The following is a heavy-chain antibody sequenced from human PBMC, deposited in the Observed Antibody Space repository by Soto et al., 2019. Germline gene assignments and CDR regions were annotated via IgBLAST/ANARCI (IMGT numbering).Heavy chain of an antibody. CDR3: ARHDIVVVPAAMPSHWYFDL. J-gene: IGHJ2*01. V-gene: IGHV4-59*08. CDR1: GGSISSYY. Sequence: QVQLQESGPGLVKPSETLSLTCTVSGGSISSYYWSWIRQPPGKGLEWIGYIYYSGSTNYNPSLKSRVTTAVDTSNTLFPLKLSSGTAADTAVYYCARHDIVVVPAAMPSHWYFDLWGRGTLVTVSS. D-gene: IGHD2-2*01. CDR2: IYYSGST.